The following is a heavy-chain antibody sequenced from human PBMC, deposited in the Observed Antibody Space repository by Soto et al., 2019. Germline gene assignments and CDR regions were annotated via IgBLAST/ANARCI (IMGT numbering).Heavy chain of an antibody. Sequence: SETLSLTCTVSGGSISSYYWSWIRQPPGKGLEWIGCMYYSGSTNYNPSLKSRVTISADTSKNQFYLRLSSVTAADTAVYYCAREFPYFYGMDVWGQGTTVTGSS. CDR1: GGSISSYY. J-gene: IGHJ6*02. CDR3: AREFPYFYGMDV. V-gene: IGHV4-59*01. CDR2: MYYSGST.